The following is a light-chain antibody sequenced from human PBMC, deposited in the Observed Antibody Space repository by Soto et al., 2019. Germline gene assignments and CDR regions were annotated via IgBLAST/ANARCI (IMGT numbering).Light chain of an antibody. CDR2: DAS. J-gene: IGKJ2*01. V-gene: IGKV3-11*01. CDR3: QQRRDT. CDR1: QSVSSY. Sequence: IVLTQSPATLSLSPGERATLSCRASQSVSSYLAWYQHKPGQAPRLLIYDASKRAPGIPARFTGSGSGTDFTLTISSLEPEDFAVYYCQQRRDTFGQGTKLEIK.